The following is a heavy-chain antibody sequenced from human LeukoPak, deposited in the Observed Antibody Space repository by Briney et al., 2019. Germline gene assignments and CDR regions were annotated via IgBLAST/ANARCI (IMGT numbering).Heavy chain of an antibody. CDR1: GFTFSK. D-gene: IGHD3-16*01. CDR2: ISSSGSTI. J-gene: IGHJ4*02. V-gene: IGHV3-48*03. CDR3: ARIRRLLRLVGPPDY. Sequence: GGSLRLSCAASGFTFSKMNWVRQAPGKGLEWVSYISSSGSTIYYADSVKGRFTISRDNAKNSLYLQMNSLRAEDTAVYYCARIRRLLRLVGPPDYWGQGTLVTVSS.